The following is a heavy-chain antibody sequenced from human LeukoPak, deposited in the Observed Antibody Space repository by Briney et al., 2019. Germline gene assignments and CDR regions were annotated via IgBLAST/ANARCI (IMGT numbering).Heavy chain of an antibody. V-gene: IGHV1-69*01. CDR3: ARDRTYCSSTSCHHSGGFDY. J-gene: IGHJ4*02. Sequence: SVKVSFKASGGTFSSYAISWVRQAPGQGLEWMGGIIPIFGTANYAQKFQGRVTITADESTSTAYMELSSLRSEDTAVYYCARDRTYCSSTSCHHSGGFDYWGQGTLVTVSS. CDR1: GGTFSSYA. D-gene: IGHD2-2*01. CDR2: IIPIFGTA.